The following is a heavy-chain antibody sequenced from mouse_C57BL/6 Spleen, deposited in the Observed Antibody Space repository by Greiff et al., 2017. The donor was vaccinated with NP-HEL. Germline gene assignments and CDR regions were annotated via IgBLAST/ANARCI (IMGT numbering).Heavy chain of an antibody. V-gene: IGHV1-63*01. CDR3: ARKDYGSSYGYFDV. D-gene: IGHD1-1*01. CDR2: IYPGGGYT. CDR1: GYTFTNYW. J-gene: IGHJ1*03. Sequence: QVQLKESGAELVRPGTSVKMSCKASGYTFTNYWIGWAKQRPGHGLEWIGDIYPGGGYTNYNEKFKGKATLTADKSSSTAYMQFSSLTSEDSAIYYCARKDYGSSYGYFDVWGTGTTVTVSS.